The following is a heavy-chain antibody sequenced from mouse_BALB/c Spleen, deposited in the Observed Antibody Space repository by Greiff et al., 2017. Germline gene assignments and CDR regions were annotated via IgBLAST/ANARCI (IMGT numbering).Heavy chain of an antibody. CDR2: IWAGGST. CDR1: GFSLTSYG. J-gene: IGHJ4*01. D-gene: IGHD1-1*01. CDR3: AREGIRFYAMDY. Sequence: VKLMESGPGLVAPSQSLSITCTVSGFSLTSYGVHWVRQPPGKGLEWLGVIWAGGSTNYNSALMSRLSISKDNSKSQVFLKMNSLQTDDTAMYYCAREGIRFYAMDYWGQGTSVTVSS. V-gene: IGHV2-9*02.